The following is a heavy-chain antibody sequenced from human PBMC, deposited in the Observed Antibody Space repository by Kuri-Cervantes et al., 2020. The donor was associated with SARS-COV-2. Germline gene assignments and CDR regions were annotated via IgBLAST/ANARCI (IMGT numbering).Heavy chain of an antibody. CDR2: ISPYNGNT. Sequence: ASVKVSCKPSGYTFTNYGITWVRQASGQGLEWMGWISPYNGNTKYAQKFQGRVTMTADTSTSTVYMELRSLRSDDTAVYYCARVSMVRGSRGYFDYWGQGNLVTVSS. CDR3: ARVSMVRGSRGYFDY. CDR1: GYTFTNYG. J-gene: IGHJ4*02. V-gene: IGHV1-18*01. D-gene: IGHD3-10*01.